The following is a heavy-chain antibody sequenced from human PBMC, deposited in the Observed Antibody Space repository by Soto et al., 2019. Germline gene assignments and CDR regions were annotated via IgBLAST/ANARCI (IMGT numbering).Heavy chain of an antibody. J-gene: IGHJ3*02. D-gene: IGHD3-22*01. Sequence: ASVKVSCKVSGYTLTELSMHWVRQAPGKGLEWMGGFDPEGGETIYAQKFQGRVTMAEDTSTDTAYMELSSLRSEDTAVYYCATAPTYYYDSSGSPGAFDIWGQGTMVTVSS. V-gene: IGHV1-24*01. CDR2: FDPEGGET. CDR3: ATAPTYYYDSSGSPGAFDI. CDR1: GYTLTELS.